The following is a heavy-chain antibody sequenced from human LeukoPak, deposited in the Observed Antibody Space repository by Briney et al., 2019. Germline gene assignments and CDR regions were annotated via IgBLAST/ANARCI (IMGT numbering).Heavy chain of an antibody. V-gene: IGHV3-48*01. CDR2: ISSSSSTI. CDR1: GFTLSSFW. CDR3: ARGSYGDYEY. D-gene: IGHD4-17*01. J-gene: IGHJ4*02. Sequence: GGSLRLSCAASGFTLSSFWMSWVRLAPGKGLEWVSYISSSSSTIYYADSVKGRFTISRDNAKNSLYLQMNSLRAEDTAVYYCARGSYGDYEYWGQGTLVTVFS.